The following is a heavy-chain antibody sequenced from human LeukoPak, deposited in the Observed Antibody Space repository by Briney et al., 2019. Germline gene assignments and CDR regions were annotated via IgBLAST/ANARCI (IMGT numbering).Heavy chain of an antibody. J-gene: IGHJ3*02. V-gene: IGHV1-8*03. Sequence: ASVKVSCKASGYIFTTYAMNWVRQATGQGLEWVGWMNPNSGNTGYAQKFQGRVTITRNTSISTAYMELSSLRSEDTAVYYCARGGYSSSSAFDIWGQGTMVTVSS. D-gene: IGHD6-6*01. CDR3: ARGGYSSSSAFDI. CDR1: GYIFTTYA. CDR2: MNPNSGNT.